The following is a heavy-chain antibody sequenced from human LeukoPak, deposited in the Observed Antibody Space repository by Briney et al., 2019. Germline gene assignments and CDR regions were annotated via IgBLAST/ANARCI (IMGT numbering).Heavy chain of an antibody. V-gene: IGHV1-8*01. J-gene: IGHJ6*02. Sequence: ASVKVSCKASGYTFTSYDINWVRQATGQGLEWMGWMNPNSGNTGYAQKFQGRVTMTRNTSISTAYMELSSLRSEDTAVYYCARGSHCSSTSCYGFYYYYYGMDVWGQGTTVTVSS. CDR1: GYTFTSYD. D-gene: IGHD2-2*01. CDR3: ARGSHCSSTSCYGFYYYYYGMDV. CDR2: MNPNSGNT.